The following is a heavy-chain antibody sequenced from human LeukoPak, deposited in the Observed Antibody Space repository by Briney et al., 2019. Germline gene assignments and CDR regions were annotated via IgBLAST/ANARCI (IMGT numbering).Heavy chain of an antibody. J-gene: IGHJ4*02. D-gene: IGHD6-19*01. V-gene: IGHV3-20*04. Sequence: GGSLRLSCAASGFTFDDYAMSWVRQAPGKGLEWVSRINWNGGSTSYADSVKGRFTISRDNSKNTLYLQMNSLRAEDTAVYYCAKDPDRYIAVAGFDYWGQGTLVTVSS. CDR1: GFTFDDYA. CDR3: AKDPDRYIAVAGFDY. CDR2: INWNGGST.